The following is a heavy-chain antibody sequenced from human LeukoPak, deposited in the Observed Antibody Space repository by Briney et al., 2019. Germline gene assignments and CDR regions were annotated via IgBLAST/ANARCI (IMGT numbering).Heavy chain of an antibody. CDR3: ASRSGYSYYYIAV. CDR2: INHSGST. CDR1: GGSFSGYY. V-gene: IGHV4-34*01. Sequence: SETLSLTCAVYGGSFSGYYWSWIRQPPGKGLEWIGEINHSGSTNYNPSLKSRVTISVDTSKNQVSLKLSSVTAADTAVYYCASRSGYSYYYIAVWGKGTTVTVSS. J-gene: IGHJ6*03. D-gene: IGHD6-25*01.